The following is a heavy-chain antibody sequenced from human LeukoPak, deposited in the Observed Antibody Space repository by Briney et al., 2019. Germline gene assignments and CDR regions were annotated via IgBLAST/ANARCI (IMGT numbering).Heavy chain of an antibody. CDR3: ARGPSSTYYYGMDV. CDR1: GGTFSSYA. J-gene: IGHJ6*02. Sequence: SVKVSCKASGGTFSSYAISWVRQAPGQGLEWMGGIIPIFGTANYAQKFQGRVTITADESTSTAYMELSSPRSEDTAVYYCARGPSSTYYYGMDVWGQGTTVTVSS. D-gene: IGHD6-6*01. CDR2: IIPIFGTA. V-gene: IGHV1-69*01.